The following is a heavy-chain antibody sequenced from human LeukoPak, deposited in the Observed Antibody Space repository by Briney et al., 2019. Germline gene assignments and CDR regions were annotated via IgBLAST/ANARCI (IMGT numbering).Heavy chain of an antibody. D-gene: IGHD2-2*02. CDR3: ARERTGCYIVY. J-gene: IGHJ4*02. CDR1: GFTFSNYA. V-gene: IGHV3-30-3*01. Sequence: GGSLRLSCAASGFTFSNYAMHWVRQAPGKGLEWVALISYDGSSKYYADSVKGRFTISRDSSENTLYLQMNSLRADDTAVYYCARERTGCYIVYWGQGTLVTVSS. CDR2: ISYDGSSK.